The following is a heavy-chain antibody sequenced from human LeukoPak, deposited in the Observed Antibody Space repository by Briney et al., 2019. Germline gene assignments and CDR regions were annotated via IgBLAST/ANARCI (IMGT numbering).Heavy chain of an antibody. V-gene: IGHV4-61*02. J-gene: IGHJ6*03. CDR2: IYTSGST. CDR3: VRDGGHTYYCDV. CDR1: GVSLPEGIYH. Sequence: SQTLPLTRTLSGVSLPEGIYHGIWIRQPAGKGLEWIGRIYTSGSTNYNPSLKSRVTISVDTSKNQFSLKLSSVTAADTVVYYCVRDGGHTYYCDVSGKGKTVTVSS. D-gene: IGHD3-3*01.